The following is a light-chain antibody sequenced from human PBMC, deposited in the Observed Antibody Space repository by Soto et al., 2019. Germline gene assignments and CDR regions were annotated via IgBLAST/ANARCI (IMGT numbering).Light chain of an antibody. CDR1: QGIRTW. Sequence: SVSASVGDRVAITCRASQGIRTWSAWDQKKPGKAPKVLIHAASSLQSGVPSRFSGSGSGTDFTLTIIILQPEDGVTYSSEVSTCLLIT. V-gene: IGKV1-12*01. CDR2: AAS. J-gene: IGKJ5*01. CDR3: EVSTCLLIT.